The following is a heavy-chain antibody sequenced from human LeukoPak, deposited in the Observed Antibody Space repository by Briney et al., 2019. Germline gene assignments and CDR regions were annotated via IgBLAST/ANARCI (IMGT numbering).Heavy chain of an antibody. J-gene: IGHJ5*02. CDR2: IYYSGST. CDR1: GGSISSYY. V-gene: IGHV4-59*01. CDR3: ARDNSVEDTAWWFDP. D-gene: IGHD4-23*01. Sequence: SETLSLTCTVSGGSISSYYWSWIRQPPGKGLEWIGYIYYSGSTNYTPSLKSRVTISVDTSKNQFSLKLSSVTAEDTAVYYCARDNSVEDTAWWFDPWGQGTLVTVSS.